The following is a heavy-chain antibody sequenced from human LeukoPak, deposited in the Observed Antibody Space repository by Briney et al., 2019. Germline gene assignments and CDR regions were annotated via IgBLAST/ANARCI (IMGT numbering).Heavy chain of an antibody. Sequence: SETLSLTCAASGYSISSGYYWGWIRQPPGKGLEWIGSIYHSGSTYYNPSLKSRVTISVDTSKNQFSPKLSSVTAADTAVYYCARSKGGYSSSSADYWGQGTLVTVSS. D-gene: IGHD6-6*01. J-gene: IGHJ4*02. CDR1: GYSISSGYY. CDR2: IYHSGST. CDR3: ARSKGGYSSSSADY. V-gene: IGHV4-38-2*01.